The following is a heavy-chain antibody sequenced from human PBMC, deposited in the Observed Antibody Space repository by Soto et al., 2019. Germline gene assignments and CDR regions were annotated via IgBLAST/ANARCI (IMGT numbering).Heavy chain of an antibody. V-gene: IGHV3-33*01. J-gene: IGHJ4*02. Sequence: GSLRLSCAASGFTFSSYGMHWVRQAPGKGLEWVAVIWYDGSNKYYADSVKGRFTISRDNSKNPLYLQMNSLRAEDTAVDYCASDQGNPTATILYWGPGTLVTVSS. CDR1: GFTFSSYG. D-gene: IGHD4-17*01. CDR3: ASDQGNPTATILY. CDR2: IWYDGSNK.